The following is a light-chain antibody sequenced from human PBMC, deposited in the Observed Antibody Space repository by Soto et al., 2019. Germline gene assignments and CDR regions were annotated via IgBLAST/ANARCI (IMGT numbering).Light chain of an antibody. CDR1: QSVSSSY. CDR3: QQYGSSLIT. Sequence: EIVLTQSPGTLSLSPGERATLSCRASQSVSSSYLAWYQQKPGQAPRLLIYGASSRATGIPDRFSGSGSVTDFALTIRRLEPEEFAVYYCQQYGSSLITFGQGTRLEIK. V-gene: IGKV3-20*01. CDR2: GAS. J-gene: IGKJ5*01.